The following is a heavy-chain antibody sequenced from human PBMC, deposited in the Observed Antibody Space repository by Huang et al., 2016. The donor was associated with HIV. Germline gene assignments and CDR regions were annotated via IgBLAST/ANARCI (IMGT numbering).Heavy chain of an antibody. Sequence: QVNLVQSGAEVRKPGSSVKVSCKASGGTFKKYAISWVRQAPGQGLEWMGASITLYGSAEYAEKFQDRVTLTADGSTNTAYLELDRLTSEDTAGYYCAKVAAGQPFHFYYYMDAWGDGTTVIVSS. CDR1: GGTFKKYA. J-gene: IGHJ6*03. CDR2: SITLYGSA. CDR3: AKVAAGQPFHFYYYMDA. D-gene: IGHD3-3*02. V-gene: IGHV1-69*13.